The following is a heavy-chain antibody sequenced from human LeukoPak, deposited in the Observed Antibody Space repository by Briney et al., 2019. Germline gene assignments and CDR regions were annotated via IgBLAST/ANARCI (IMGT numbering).Heavy chain of an antibody. CDR3: ARESIRAGIDP. J-gene: IGHJ5*02. CDR2: IYYSGST. V-gene: IGHV4-59*01. D-gene: IGHD3-16*01. CDR1: GGSISSYY. Sequence: PSETLSLTCTVSGGSISSYYWSWIRQPPGKGLEWIGYIYYSGSTNYNPSLKSRVTISVDTSKNQFSLKLSSVTAADTAVYYCARESIRAGIDPWGQGTLVTVSS.